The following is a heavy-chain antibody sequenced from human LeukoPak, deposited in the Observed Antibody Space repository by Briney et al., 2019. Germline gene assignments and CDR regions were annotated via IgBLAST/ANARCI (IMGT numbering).Heavy chain of an antibody. CDR3: ARTGGGSSWYEPLWY. CDR1: GYSISSGYY. V-gene: IGHV4-38-2*02. CDR2: IYHSGST. J-gene: IGHJ4*02. Sequence: SETLSLTCTVSGYSISSGYYWGWIRQPPGKGLEWIGNIYHSGSTYDNPSLKSRVTISVDMSKYQFSLKLSSLTAADTAVYYCARTGGGSSWYEPLWYWGQGNLVTVSS. D-gene: IGHD6-13*01.